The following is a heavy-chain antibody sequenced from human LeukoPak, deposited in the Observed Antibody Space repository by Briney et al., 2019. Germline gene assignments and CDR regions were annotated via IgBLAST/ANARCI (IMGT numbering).Heavy chain of an antibody. V-gene: IGHV3-73*01. D-gene: IGHD6-13*01. J-gene: IGHJ4*02. CDR1: GFTLSGSA. Sequence: GGSLRLSCAASGFTLSGSAMHWVRQASGKGLEWIGRIRSKVNNYATAYAASVKDRFTISRDDSRNTAYLQMNSLKTEDTAVYYCTTQYSSSPPGYWGQGTLVTVSS. CDR2: IRSKVNNYAT. CDR3: TTQYSSSPPGY.